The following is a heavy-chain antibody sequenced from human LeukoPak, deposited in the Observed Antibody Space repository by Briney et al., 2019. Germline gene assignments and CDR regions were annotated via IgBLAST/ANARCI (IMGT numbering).Heavy chain of an antibody. CDR3: ARIVAAGYYFDY. Sequence: SETLSLTCAVCGGSISSSNWWSWVRQPPGKGLEWIGEIYHSGSTNYNPSLKSRVTISVDKSKNQFSLKLSSVTAADTAVYYCARIVAAGYYFDYWGQGTLVTVSS. CDR1: GGSISSSNW. D-gene: IGHD6-13*01. CDR2: IYHSGST. V-gene: IGHV4-4*02. J-gene: IGHJ4*02.